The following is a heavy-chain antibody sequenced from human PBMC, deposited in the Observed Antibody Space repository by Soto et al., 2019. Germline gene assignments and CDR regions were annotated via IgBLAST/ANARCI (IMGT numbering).Heavy chain of an antibody. D-gene: IGHD3-10*01. V-gene: IGHV3-30*18. J-gene: IGHJ6*03. Sequence: QVQLVESGGGVVQPGRSLRLSCAASGFTFSSYGMHWVRQAPGKGLEWVAVISYDGSNKYYADSVKGRFTISRDNSKNTLYLQMNSLRAEDTAVYYFAKVPSGRWFGEPRYMDVWGKGTTVTVSS. CDR3: AKVPSGRWFGEPRYMDV. CDR2: ISYDGSNK. CDR1: GFTFSSYG.